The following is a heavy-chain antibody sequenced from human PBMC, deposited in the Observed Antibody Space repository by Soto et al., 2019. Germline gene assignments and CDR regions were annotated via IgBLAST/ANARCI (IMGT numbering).Heavy chain of an antibody. CDR3: ARDVVVNHANPYYYYYGMDV. Sequence: EVQLVESGGGLVQPGGSLRLSCAASGFTVSSNYMSWVRQAPGKGLEWVSVIYSGGSTYYADSVKGRFTISRDNSENTLYLQMNSLRAEDTAVYYCARDVVVNHANPYYYYYGMDVWGQGTTVTVSS. CDR2: IYSGGST. V-gene: IGHV3-66*01. J-gene: IGHJ6*02. D-gene: IGHD2-15*01. CDR1: GFTVSSNY.